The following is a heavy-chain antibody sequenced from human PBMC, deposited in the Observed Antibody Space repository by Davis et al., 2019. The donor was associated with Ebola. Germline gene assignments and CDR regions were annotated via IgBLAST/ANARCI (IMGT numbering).Heavy chain of an antibody. CDR1: GGSISSYY. D-gene: IGHD4-17*01. CDR3: ARGPALRTFEY. J-gene: IGHJ4*02. Sequence: PSETLSLTCTVSGGSISSYYWSWIRQPAGKGLEWIGRIYTSGSTNYNPSLKSRVTMSVDTSKNQFSLKLSSVTAADTAGYYWARGPALRTFEYWGQGTRVTVSS. V-gene: IGHV4-4*07. CDR2: IYTSGST.